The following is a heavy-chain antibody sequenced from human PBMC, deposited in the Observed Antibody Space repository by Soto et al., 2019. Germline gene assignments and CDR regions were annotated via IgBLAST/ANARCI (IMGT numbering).Heavy chain of an antibody. V-gene: IGHV1-69*02. CDR3: AGWGFGELFTGY. J-gene: IGHJ4*02. CDR2: IIPILGIA. Sequence: QVQLVQSGAEVKKPGSSVKVSCKASGGTFSSYTISWVRQAPGQGLEWMGRIIPILGIANYAQKFQGRVTITADKSTSTAYMELSSLRSADTAVYYCAGWGFGELFTGYWGQGTLVTVSS. D-gene: IGHD3-10*01. CDR1: GGTFSSYT.